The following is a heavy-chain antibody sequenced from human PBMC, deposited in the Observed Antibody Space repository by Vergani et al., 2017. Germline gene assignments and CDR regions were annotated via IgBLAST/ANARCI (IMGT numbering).Heavy chain of an antibody. D-gene: IGHD5-12*01. V-gene: IGHV3-23*01. Sequence: EVQLLESGGDLVQPGGSLRLSCAASVFTFNHYAMNCFRQAPGKVLEWVSGISGSGGSTYYAVSVKGRFTISRDSSKNTLYLQMNSLRAGDTAVYYCAKANPRNSGYDYIYYYHDMDVWGQGTTVTVSS. CDR2: ISGSGGST. CDR1: VFTFNHYA. CDR3: AKANPRNSGYDYIYYYHDMDV. J-gene: IGHJ6*02.